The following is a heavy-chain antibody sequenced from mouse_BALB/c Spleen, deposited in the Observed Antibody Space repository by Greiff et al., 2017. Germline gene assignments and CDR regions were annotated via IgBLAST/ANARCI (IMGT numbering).Heavy chain of an antibody. Sequence: EVKLQESGPGLVKPSQSLSLTCTVTGYSITSDYAWNWIRQFPGNKLEWMGYISYSGSTSYNPSLKSRISITRDTSKNQFFLQLNSVTTEDTATYYCARGGYYGSSYGYWGQGTTLTVSS. CDR3: ARGGYYGSSYGY. J-gene: IGHJ2*01. CDR1: GYSITSDYA. V-gene: IGHV3-2*02. CDR2: ISYSGST. D-gene: IGHD1-1*01.